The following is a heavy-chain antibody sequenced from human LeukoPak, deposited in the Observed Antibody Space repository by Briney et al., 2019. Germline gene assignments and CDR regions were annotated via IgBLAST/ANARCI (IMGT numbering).Heavy chain of an antibody. V-gene: IGHV3-30-3*01. D-gene: IGHD6-19*01. CDR1: GFTFSSYA. Sequence: GGSLRLSCAASGFTFSSYAMHWVRQAPGKGLEWVAVISYDGSNKYYADSVKGRFTISRDNSNNTLYLQMNSLRAEDTAVYYCARAARAVAGTYYYGVDVWGQGTTVTVSS. CDR2: ISYDGSNK. CDR3: ARAARAVAGTYYYGVDV. J-gene: IGHJ6*02.